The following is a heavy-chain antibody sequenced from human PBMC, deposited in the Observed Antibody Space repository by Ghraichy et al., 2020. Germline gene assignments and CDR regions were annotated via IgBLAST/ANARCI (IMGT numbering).Heavy chain of an antibody. Sequence: SETLSLTCAVYGGSFSGYWSWIRQSPGRGLEWIGEINHNGNTNYNPSLKSRVTISVDTSKNQISLKLSSVTAADTAVYYCARPYQMLMNDAFDIWGRGTMVNISS. CDR1: GGSFSGY. CDR2: INHNGNT. J-gene: IGHJ3*02. CDR3: ARPYQMLMNDAFDI. V-gene: IGHV4-34*01. D-gene: IGHD2-2*01.